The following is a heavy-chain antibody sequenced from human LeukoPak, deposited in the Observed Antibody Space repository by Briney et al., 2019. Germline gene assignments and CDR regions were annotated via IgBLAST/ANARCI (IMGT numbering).Heavy chain of an antibody. CDR2: IKLDGSEK. J-gene: IGHJ6*02. CDR3: ARSSGYDFWSGYPYGMDV. CDR1: GFTFGKYW. Sequence: GGSLRLSCVASGFTFGKYWMSWVRQAPGKGLEWVANIKLDGSEKNYVDSVKGRFTISRDNTKNSLYLQMNSLRAEDTAVYYCARSSGYDFWSGYPYGMDVWGQGTTVTVSS. V-gene: IGHV3-7*03. D-gene: IGHD3-3*01.